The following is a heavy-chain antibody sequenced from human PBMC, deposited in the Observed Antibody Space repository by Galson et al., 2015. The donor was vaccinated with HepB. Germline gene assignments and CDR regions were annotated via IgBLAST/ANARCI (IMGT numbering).Heavy chain of an antibody. D-gene: IGHD2-2*01. J-gene: IGHJ6*02. CDR3: ARDRCSDTTCYYSYAMDV. Sequence: SLRLSCAASGFSVSNYYMSGVRQAPGKGLEGVSVVYSGGNTYYADSVKGRFTISRDNSKNTLYLHMSSLRAEDTAVYYCARDRCSDTTCYYSYAMDVWGQGTTVTVSS. CDR2: VYSGGNT. V-gene: IGHV3-53*01. CDR1: GFSVSNYY.